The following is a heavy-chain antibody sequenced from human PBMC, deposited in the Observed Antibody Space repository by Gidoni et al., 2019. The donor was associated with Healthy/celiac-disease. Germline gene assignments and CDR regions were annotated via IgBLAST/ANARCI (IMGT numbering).Heavy chain of an antibody. CDR2: IYYSGST. V-gene: IGHV4-39*01. D-gene: IGHD3-16*02. CDR1: GGSISSSSYY. J-gene: IGHJ5*02. CDR3: ARHVMGDYVWGSYRETGWFDP. Sequence: QLQLQESGPGLVKPSETLSLTCTVSGGSISSSSYYWGWIRQPPGKGLEWIGSIYYSGSTYYTPSLKSLVTISVDTSKNQFSLKLSSVTAADTAVYYCARHVMGDYVWGSYRETGWFDPWGQGTLVTVSS.